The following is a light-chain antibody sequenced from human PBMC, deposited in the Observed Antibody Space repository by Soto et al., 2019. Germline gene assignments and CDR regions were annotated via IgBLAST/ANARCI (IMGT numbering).Light chain of an antibody. J-gene: IGLJ1*01. CDR2: EVS. V-gene: IGLV2-14*01. CDR1: SSDVGRYNY. CDR3: NSYTSSTAYV. Sequence: QSVLTQPASVSGSPGQSITISCTGASSDVGRYNYVSWYQLHPSKAPKLIIYEVSNRPSGVSNRFSGSKSGNTASLTISGLRAEDEADYYCNSYTSSTAYVFGTGTKLTVL.